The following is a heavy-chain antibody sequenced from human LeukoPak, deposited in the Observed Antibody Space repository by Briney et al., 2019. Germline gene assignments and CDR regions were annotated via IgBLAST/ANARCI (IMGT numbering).Heavy chain of an antibody. Sequence: GGSLRLSCAASGFTFDDYAMHWVRQAPGKGLEWVSGISRNSGYIGYADSVKGRFTISRDNAKNSLYLQMNSLRAEDTALYYCANAPAYSSSWYGGFDYWGQGTLVTVSS. V-gene: IGHV3-9*01. D-gene: IGHD6-13*01. CDR3: ANAPAYSSSWYGGFDY. J-gene: IGHJ4*02. CDR1: GFTFDDYA. CDR2: ISRNSGYI.